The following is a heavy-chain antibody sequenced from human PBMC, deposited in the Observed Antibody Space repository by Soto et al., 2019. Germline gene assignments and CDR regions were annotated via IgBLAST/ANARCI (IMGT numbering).Heavy chain of an antibody. D-gene: IGHD6-6*01. Sequence: PGESLKISCKGSGYSFTSYWIFWVRQMPVKGLEFMGIIYPFYSDTRYSPSFQGHVTISSYNSISTSYLQLISLKASYTAMYYLAXRAGFRGECSSSSVAFDIWGQGTMVTVSS. J-gene: IGHJ3*02. CDR1: GYSFTSYW. CDR2: IYPFYSDT. V-gene: IGHV5-51*01. CDR3: AXRAGFRGECSSSSVAFDI.